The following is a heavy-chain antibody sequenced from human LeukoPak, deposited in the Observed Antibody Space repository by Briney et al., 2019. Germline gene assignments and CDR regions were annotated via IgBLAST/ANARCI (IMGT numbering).Heavy chain of an antibody. Sequence: GESLKISCKGSGYSFTSYWIGWVRQMPGKGLEWMGIIYPGDSDTRYIPSFQGQVTISADKSISTAYLQWSSLKASDTAMYYCARQEACSGGSCLYYFDYWGQGTLVTVSS. CDR1: GYSFTSYW. CDR3: ARQEACSGGSCLYYFDY. V-gene: IGHV5-51*01. CDR2: IYPGDSDT. J-gene: IGHJ4*02. D-gene: IGHD2-15*01.